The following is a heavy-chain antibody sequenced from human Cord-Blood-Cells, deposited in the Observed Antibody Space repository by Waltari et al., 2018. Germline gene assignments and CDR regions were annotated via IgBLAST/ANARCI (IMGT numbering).Heavy chain of an antibody. CDR1: GFTFRNAW. D-gene: IGHD1-1*01. V-gene: IGHV3-15*01. J-gene: IGHJ4*02. Sequence: EVQLVESGGGLVKPGGSLRLSCAASGFTFRNAWMSWVRQAPGKGLEWVGRIKSKTDGGTTDYAAPVKGRFTISRDDSKNTLYLQMNSLKTEDTAVYYCTTDVPNWNYFDYWGQGTLVTVSS. CDR3: TTDVPNWNYFDY. CDR2: IKSKTDGGTT.